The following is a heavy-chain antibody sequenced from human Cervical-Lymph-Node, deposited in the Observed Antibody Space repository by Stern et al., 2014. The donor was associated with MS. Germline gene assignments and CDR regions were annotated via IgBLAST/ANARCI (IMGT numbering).Heavy chain of an antibody. CDR2: IYYSGAT. J-gene: IGHJ5*02. CDR1: GDSITSGGYY. V-gene: IGHV4-31*03. CDR3: ARDWSGSSIHLAPAYGGHIRFDP. D-gene: IGHD5-18*01. Sequence: VQLVESGPGLVKPSQTLSLTCTVSGDSITSGGYYWSWIRQHPGKGLEWIGYIYYSGATFYNPSLKSRVTISLDTSKNQFSLRLSSVTAADTVVYYCARDWSGSSIHLAPAYGGHIRFDPWGQGTLVTVSS.